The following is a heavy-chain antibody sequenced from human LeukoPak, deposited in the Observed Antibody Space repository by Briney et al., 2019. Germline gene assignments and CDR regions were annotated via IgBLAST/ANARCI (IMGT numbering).Heavy chain of an antibody. CDR2: IIPIFGTA. CDR1: GYTFTSYG. CDR3: AREDPQSRAFDI. Sequence: SVKVSCKASGYTFTSYGISWVRQAPGQGLEWMGGIIPIFGTANYAQKFQGRVMITADKSTSTAYMELSSLRSEDTAVYYCAREDPQSRAFDIWGQGTMVTVSS. J-gene: IGHJ3*02. V-gene: IGHV1-69*06.